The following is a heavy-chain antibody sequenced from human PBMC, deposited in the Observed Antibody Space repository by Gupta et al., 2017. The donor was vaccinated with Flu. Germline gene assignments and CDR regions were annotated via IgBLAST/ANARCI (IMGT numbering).Heavy chain of an antibody. J-gene: IGHJ6*02. CDR1: GVYITRYY. CDR3: ARQHPYCSSTSCYYPVSYYYGMDV. V-gene: IGHV4-59*01. Sequence: QEQLQESGPGLVKPSETLSLTCTVSGVYITRYYWSWIRQPPGQGMAGIGDFYYSGSTKYNPSLKSRVTISADTPKNQFSLNLSSVTAADTAVYFCARQHPYCSSTSCYYPVSYYYGMDVWGQGTTVTVSS. D-gene: IGHD2-2*01. CDR2: FYYSGST.